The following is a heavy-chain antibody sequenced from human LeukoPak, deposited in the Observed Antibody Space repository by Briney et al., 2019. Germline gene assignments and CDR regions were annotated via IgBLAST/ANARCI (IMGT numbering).Heavy chain of an antibody. V-gene: IGHV3-23*01. CDR2: ISGSGVST. CDR3: GKEDERHFDLKY. Sequence: GGSLRLSCAVSGFTFSSYAMSWVRQAPGKGLEWVSGISGSGVSTYYADSVKGRFTISRDNSKNTLYLQMNSLRAEDTAVYYCGKEDERHFDLKYWGQGTLVTVSS. CDR1: GFTFSSYA. J-gene: IGHJ4*02.